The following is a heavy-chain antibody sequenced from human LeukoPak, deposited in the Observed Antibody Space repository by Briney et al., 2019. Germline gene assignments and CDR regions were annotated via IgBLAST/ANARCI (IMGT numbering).Heavy chain of an antibody. Sequence: ASVKVSCKASGYTFTGYYMHWVRQAPGQGLEWMGRINPNSGGTNYAQKFQGRATMTRDTSISTAYMELSRLRSDDTAVYYCARGRIYDPPAEYFQHWGQGTLVTVSS. CDR3: ARGRIYDPPAEYFQH. J-gene: IGHJ1*01. CDR1: GYTFTGYY. D-gene: IGHD3-16*01. V-gene: IGHV1-2*06. CDR2: INPNSGGT.